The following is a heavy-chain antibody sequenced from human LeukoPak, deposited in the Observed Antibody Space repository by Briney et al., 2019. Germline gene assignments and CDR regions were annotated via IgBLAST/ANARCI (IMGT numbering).Heavy chain of an antibody. CDR3: AREYCGGDCYSGPIDY. CDR1: GFTFSSYS. D-gene: IGHD2-21*02. V-gene: IGHV3-21*01. Sequence: GGSLRLSCAASGFTFSSYSMNWVRQAPGKGLEWVSSISSSSSYIYYADSVKGRFTISRDNAKNTLYLQMNSLRAEDTAVYYCAREYCGGDCYSGPIDYWGQGTLVTVSS. CDR2: ISSSSSYI. J-gene: IGHJ4*02.